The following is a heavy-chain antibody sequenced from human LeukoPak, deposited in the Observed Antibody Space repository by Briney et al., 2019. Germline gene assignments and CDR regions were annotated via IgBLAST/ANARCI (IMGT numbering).Heavy chain of an antibody. CDR1: GFTFSSYA. CDR2: ISYDGSNK. CDR3: ARDSARAPDVLDV. V-gene: IGHV3-30-3*01. Sequence: PGGSLRLSCAASGFTFSSYAMHWVRQAPGKGLEWVAVISYDGSNKYNTDSVKGRFTISRDNSKNTLYLQMNSLRGVDTAVYYCARDSARAPDVLDVWGQGTTVTVSS. J-gene: IGHJ6*01.